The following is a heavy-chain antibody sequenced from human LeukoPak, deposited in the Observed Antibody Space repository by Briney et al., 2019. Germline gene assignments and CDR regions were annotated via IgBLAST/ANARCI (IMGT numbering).Heavy chain of an antibody. D-gene: IGHD3/OR15-3a*01. CDR3: ASFGAGYPDFDY. CDR2: IYYSGST. J-gene: IGHJ4*02. Sequence: GSLRLSCAASGFTVSSNYMSWVRQPPGKGLEWIGSIYYSGSTYYNPSLKGRVTISVDTSKIQFSLKLSSVTAADTAVYYCASFGAGYPDFDYWGQGTLVTVSS. CDR1: GFTVSSNY. V-gene: IGHV4-38-2*01.